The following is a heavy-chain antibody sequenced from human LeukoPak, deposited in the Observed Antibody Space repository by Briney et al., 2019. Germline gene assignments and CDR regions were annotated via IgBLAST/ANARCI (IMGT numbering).Heavy chain of an antibody. CDR2: INTNTGNP. V-gene: IGHV7-4-1*02. CDR3: ARWPYYGEYEFAPLYYYYFGMDV. J-gene: IGHJ6*02. CDR1: GYTFTSYA. D-gene: IGHD4-17*01. Sequence: ASVKVSCKASGYTFTSYAMNWVRQAPGQGLEWMGWINTNTGNPTYAQGFTGRFVFSLDTSVSTAYLQISSLKAEDTAVYYCARWPYYGEYEFAPLYYYYFGMDVWGQGTTVTVSS.